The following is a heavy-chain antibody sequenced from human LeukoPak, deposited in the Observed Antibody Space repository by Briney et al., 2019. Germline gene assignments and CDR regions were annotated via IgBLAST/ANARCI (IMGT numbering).Heavy chain of an antibody. D-gene: IGHD4-23*01. V-gene: IGHV3-74*01. CDR3: VRGLDLGGYSSFVS. J-gene: IGHJ4*02. CDR1: GFTFSSYFW. CDR2: IRSDGGSS. Sequence: PGGSLRLSRAASGFTFSSYFWMHWVRQAPGKGLVWVSRIRSDGGSSTYADSVKGRFTISRDNAKNTLYLQMNTLRAEDTAVYYCVRGLDLGGYSSFVSWGQGTLVTVSS.